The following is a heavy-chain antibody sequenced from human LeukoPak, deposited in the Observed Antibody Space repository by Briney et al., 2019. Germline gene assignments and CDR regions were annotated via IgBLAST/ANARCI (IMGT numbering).Heavy chain of an antibody. V-gene: IGHV1-46*01. CDR3: ARAWGDYLLGGDAFDI. CDR1: GYTFTSYY. J-gene: IGHJ3*02. D-gene: IGHD4-17*01. CDR2: INPSGGST. Sequence: ASVKVSCKASGYTFTSYYMHWVRQAPGQGLEWXXXINPSGGSTSYAQKFQGRVTMTRDTSTSTVYMELSSLRSEDTAVYYCARAWGDYLLGGDAFDIWGQGTMVTVSS.